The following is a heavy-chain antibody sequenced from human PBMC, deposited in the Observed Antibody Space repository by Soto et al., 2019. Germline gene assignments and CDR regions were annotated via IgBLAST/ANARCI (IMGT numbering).Heavy chain of an antibody. CDR3: ARSIAVAGTRRLNWFDP. V-gene: IGHV3-11*03. D-gene: IGHD6-19*01. J-gene: IGHJ5*02. CDR1: GFTFSDYY. Sequence: PGGSLRLSCAASGFTFSDYYMSWIRQAPGKGLEWVSYISSSSSYTNYADSVKGRFTISRDNAKNSLYLQMNSLRAEDTAVYYCARSIAVAGTRRLNWFDPWGQGTLVTVSS. CDR2: ISSSSSYT.